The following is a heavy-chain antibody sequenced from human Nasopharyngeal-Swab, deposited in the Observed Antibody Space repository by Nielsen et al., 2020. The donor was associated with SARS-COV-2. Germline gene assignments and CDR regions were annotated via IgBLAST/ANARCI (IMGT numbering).Heavy chain of an antibody. CDR1: GFTLSSYD. V-gene: IGHV3-13*04. CDR2: IGTAGDT. CDR3: AREGLEQRVFDY. J-gene: IGHJ4*02. D-gene: IGHD1/OR15-1a*01. Sequence: GESLKISCAASGFTLSSYDMHWVRQATGKGLEWVSAIGTAGDTYYPGSVKGRFTISRENAKNSLYLQMNSLRAGDTAVYYCAREGLEQRVFDYWGQGTLVTVSS.